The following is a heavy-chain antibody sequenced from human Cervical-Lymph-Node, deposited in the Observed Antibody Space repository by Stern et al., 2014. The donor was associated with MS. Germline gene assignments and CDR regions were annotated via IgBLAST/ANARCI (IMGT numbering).Heavy chain of an antibody. V-gene: IGHV3-7*01. CDR1: GFTFSRYW. CDR2: INQNGSEK. Sequence: EVQLVESGGGLVQPGGSRRLSCAASGFTFSRYWMSWVRQAPGKGLEWVSNINQNGSEKYYVDSVEGRFTISRDNSKNSLFLQMNSLRGDDTAVYYCARYPPYFDYWAQGTLVTVSS. CDR3: ARYPPYFDY. J-gene: IGHJ4*02.